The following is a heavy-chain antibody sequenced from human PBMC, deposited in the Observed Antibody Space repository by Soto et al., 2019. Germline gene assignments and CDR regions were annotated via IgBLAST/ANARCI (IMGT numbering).Heavy chain of an antibody. D-gene: IGHD3-10*01. CDR1: GYTFTSYA. V-gene: IGHV1-3*01. CDR2: INAGNGNT. CDR3: ARGITIVRGVILDAFDI. Sequence: QVQLVQSGAEVKKPGASVKVSCKASGYTFTSYAMHWVRQAPGQRLEWMGWINAGNGNTRYSQKFQGRVTITRDTSASTAYMELSSLRSEDTAVYYCARGITIVRGVILDAFDIWGQGTMVTVSS. J-gene: IGHJ3*02.